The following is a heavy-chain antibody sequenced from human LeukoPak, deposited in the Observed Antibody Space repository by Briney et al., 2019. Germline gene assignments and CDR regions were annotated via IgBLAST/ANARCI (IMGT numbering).Heavy chain of an antibody. CDR3: ARDSSNYYDSSGYN. V-gene: IGHV1-2*02. CDR2: INPNSGGT. D-gene: IGHD3-22*01. J-gene: IGHJ4*02. Sequence: GASVKVSCKASGYTFTGYYMHWVRQAPGQGLEWMGWINPNSGGTNYAQKFQGRVTMTRDTSISTAYMELSRLRSDDTAVYYCARDSSNYYDSSGYNWGQGTLVTVSS. CDR1: GYTFTGYY.